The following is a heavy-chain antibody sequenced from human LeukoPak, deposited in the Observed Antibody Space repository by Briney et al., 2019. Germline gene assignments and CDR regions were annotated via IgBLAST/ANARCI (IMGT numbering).Heavy chain of an antibody. J-gene: IGHJ4*02. Sequence: PGGSLRLSCAASGFSFSTYNMNWVRQAPGKGLEWISYITSDSRTIFYADSVKGRFTISRDNAKNSLYLQMNSLGGEDTAVYYCVRRQAGAYPFDRWGQGTLVTVSS. CDR3: VRRQAGAYPFDR. CDR2: ITSDSRTI. CDR1: GFSFSTYN. V-gene: IGHV3-48*04. D-gene: IGHD1-26*01.